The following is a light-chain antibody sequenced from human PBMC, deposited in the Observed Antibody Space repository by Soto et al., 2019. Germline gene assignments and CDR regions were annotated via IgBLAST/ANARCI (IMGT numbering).Light chain of an antibody. CDR3: QQYYSYPLVT. CDR2: AAS. Sequence: AIRMTQSPSSFSASTGDRVTITCRSSQGISSYLAWYQQKPGKAPKLLIYAASTLQSGVPSRFSGSGSGTDFTLTISCLQSEDFATYCCQQYYSYPLVTFGPGTKVDIK. CDR1: QGISSY. V-gene: IGKV1-8*01. J-gene: IGKJ3*01.